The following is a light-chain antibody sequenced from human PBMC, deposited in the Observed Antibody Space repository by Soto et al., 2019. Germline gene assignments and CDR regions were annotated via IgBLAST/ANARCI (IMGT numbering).Light chain of an antibody. CDR1: QSVSSN. J-gene: IGKJ4*01. V-gene: IGKV3-15*01. Sequence: EIVMTQSPATLSVSPGERATLSCRASQSVSSNLAWYQQKPGQAPSLLISGASTRATGIPTRFSGSGSGTEFTLTISSLQSEDFAIHYCQQYNNWPPLTFGGGTKVEIK. CDR3: QQYNNWPPLT. CDR2: GAS.